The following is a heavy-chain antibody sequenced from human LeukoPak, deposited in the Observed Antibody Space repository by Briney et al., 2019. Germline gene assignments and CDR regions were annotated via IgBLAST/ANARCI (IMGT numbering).Heavy chain of an antibody. J-gene: IGHJ4*02. CDR2: IYYSGST. CDR1: GGSISSYY. CDR3: ASLIVGATSRFDY. Sequence: PSETLSLTCTVSGGSISSYYWSWIRQPPGKGLEWIGYIYYSGSTNYNPSLKSRVTISVDTSKNQFSLKLSSVTAADTAVYCCASLIVGATSRFDYWGQGTLVTVSS. D-gene: IGHD1-26*01. V-gene: IGHV4-59*01.